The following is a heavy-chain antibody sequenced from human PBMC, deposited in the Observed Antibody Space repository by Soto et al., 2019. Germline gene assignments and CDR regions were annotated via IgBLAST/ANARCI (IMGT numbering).Heavy chain of an antibody. CDR1: GFTFSRYA. Sequence: EGQLLESGGGLVRPGGSLTLSCAGSGFTFSRYAMTWVRQAPGKGLEWVSSITVTDGRRKYADSVKGRFTISRDTHKNILYLQMNSLRAEDTALYSCATESMYVVVVGSTCESYYGMDVWGQGTTVIVS. D-gene: IGHD2-15*01. V-gene: IGHV3-23*01. CDR2: ITVTDGRR. CDR3: ATESMYVVVVGSTCESYYGMDV. J-gene: IGHJ6*02.